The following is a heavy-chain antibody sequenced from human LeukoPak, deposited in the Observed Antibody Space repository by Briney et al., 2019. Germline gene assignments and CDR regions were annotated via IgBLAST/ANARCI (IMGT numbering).Heavy chain of an antibody. CDR1: GFTFSSYA. V-gene: IGHV3-23*01. J-gene: IGHJ4*02. CDR3: AVGGYYDSSGYFDY. D-gene: IGHD3-22*01. CDR2: ISGSGGST. Sequence: GGSLRLSCAASGFTFSSYAMSWVRQAPGKGLEWVSAISGSGGSTYYADSVKGRFTISRDNSKNMLYLQMNSLRAEDTGVYYCAVGGYYDSSGYFDYWGQGTLVTVSS.